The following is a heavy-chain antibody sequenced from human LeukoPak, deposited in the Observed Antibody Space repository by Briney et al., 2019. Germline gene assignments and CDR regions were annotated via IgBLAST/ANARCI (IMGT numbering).Heavy chain of an antibody. CDR1: GFTFSNAW. CDR3: TTDKPPSDYGGNSGLGY. V-gene: IGHV3-15*01. D-gene: IGHD4-23*01. CDR2: IKSKTDGGTT. J-gene: IGHJ4*02. Sequence: PGGSLRLSCAASGFTFSNAWMSWVRQAPGKGLEWVGRIKSKTDGGTTDYAAPVKGRFTISRDDSKNTLYLQMNSLKTEDTAVYYCTTDKPPSDYGGNSGLGYWGQGTLVTVSS.